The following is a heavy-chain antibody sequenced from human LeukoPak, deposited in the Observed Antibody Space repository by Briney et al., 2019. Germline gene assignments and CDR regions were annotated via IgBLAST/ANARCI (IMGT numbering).Heavy chain of an antibody. D-gene: IGHD3-10*01. CDR1: GFTFSNYA. J-gene: IGHJ4*02. CDR3: AKERSTDMGWFGELFE. CDR2: ISSSGGST. V-gene: IGHV3-23*01. Sequence: GGSLRLSCAASGFTFSNYAMSWLPQAPGRGLEGVSGISSSGGSTYYADSVKGRFTISTANPKTTLHPQTNSRRAEDTAAYYCAKERSTDMGWFGELFEWGQGTLVTVSS.